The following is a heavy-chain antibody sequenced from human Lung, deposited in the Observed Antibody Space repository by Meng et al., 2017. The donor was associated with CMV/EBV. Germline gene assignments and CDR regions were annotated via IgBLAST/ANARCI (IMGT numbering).Heavy chain of an antibody. Sequence: GGSXRLSCAASGFTFSSDAMSWVRQAPGKGLEWVSAISGSGGSTYYADSVKGRFTISRDNSKNTLYLQMNSLRAEDTAVYYCAKRLGGLLSSDADLGYWGQGXLVTVSS. J-gene: IGHJ4*02. V-gene: IGHV3-23*01. CDR3: AKRLGGLLSSDADLGY. CDR1: GFTFSSDA. CDR2: ISGSGGST. D-gene: IGHD3-10*01.